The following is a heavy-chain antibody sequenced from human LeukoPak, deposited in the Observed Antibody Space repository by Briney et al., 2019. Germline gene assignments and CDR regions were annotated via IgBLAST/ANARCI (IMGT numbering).Heavy chain of an antibody. CDR2: FDPEDGET. V-gene: IGHV1-24*01. CDR1: GYTLTELS. Sequence: ASVKVSCKVSGYTLTELSMHWVRQAPGKGLEWMGGFDPEDGETIYAQKFQGRVTMTEDTSTDTAYMELSSLRSEDTAVYYCATGIAVAGRRVYWGQGTLVTVSS. D-gene: IGHD6-19*01. CDR3: ATGIAVAGRRVY. J-gene: IGHJ4*02.